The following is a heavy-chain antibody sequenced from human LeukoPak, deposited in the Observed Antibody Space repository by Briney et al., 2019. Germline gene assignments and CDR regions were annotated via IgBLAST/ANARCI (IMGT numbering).Heavy chain of an antibody. V-gene: IGHV1-69*05. CDR1: GGTFSSYA. J-gene: IGHJ4*02. CDR3: ASGGYSYGWPFDY. D-gene: IGHD5-18*01. CDR2: IIPIFGTA. Sequence: GASVTVSCKASGGTFSSYAISWVRQAPGQGLEWMGGIIPIFGTANYAQKFQGRVTITTDESTSTAYMELSSLRSEDTAVYYCASGGYSYGWPFDYWGQGTLVTVSS.